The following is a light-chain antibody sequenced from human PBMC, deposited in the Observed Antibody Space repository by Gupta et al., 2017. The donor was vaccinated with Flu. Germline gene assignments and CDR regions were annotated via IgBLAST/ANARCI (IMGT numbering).Light chain of an antibody. Sequence: DIKMTQSPSSLSASVGDRVTITCRASQSISSYLNWYQQKPGKAPKLLIDAASSLQSGVPSRFSGSGSGTDFTLTISSLQPEDFATYYCQQSYSTPRGFTFGPGTKLDIK. J-gene: IGKJ3*01. V-gene: IGKV1-39*01. CDR1: QSISSY. CDR2: AAS. CDR3: QQSYSTPRGFT.